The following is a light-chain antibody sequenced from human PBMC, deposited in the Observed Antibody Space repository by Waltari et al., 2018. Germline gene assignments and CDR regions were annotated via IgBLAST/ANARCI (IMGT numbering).Light chain of an antibody. J-gene: IGLJ3*02. CDR3: LLFFDNSRV. CDR2: STN. CDR1: AGEVPGGPH. Sequence: QTVVTQEPSLTVSPGGTVTPTVASSAGEVPGGPHANWLQQRPGQPPSLLIFSTNAKHPSTPARFSGSLLGGKAALTLSEVQSEDEADYYCLLFFDNSRVFGGGTKLTVL. V-gene: IGLV7-43*01.